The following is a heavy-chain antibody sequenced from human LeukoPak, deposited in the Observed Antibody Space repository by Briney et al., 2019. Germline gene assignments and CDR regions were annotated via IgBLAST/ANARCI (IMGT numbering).Heavy chain of an antibody. D-gene: IGHD1-26*01. CDR1: GFTFSSYW. J-gene: IGHJ4*02. CDR2: INSDGSST. CDR3: AREILRDGSYLIED. Sequence: GGSLRLSCAASGFTFSSYWMHWVRQAPRKGLVWVSRINSDGSSTNYADSVKGRFTISRDNAKNTLYLQMNSLRADDTAVYYCAREILRDGSYLIEDWGQGILVTVSS. V-gene: IGHV3-74*01.